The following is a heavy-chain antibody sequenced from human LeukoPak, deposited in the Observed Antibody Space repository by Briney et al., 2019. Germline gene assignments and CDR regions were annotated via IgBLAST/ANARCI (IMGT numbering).Heavy chain of an antibody. CDR3: AWSMVRGVIGFDP. CDR2: IDWDDDK. V-gene: IGHV2-70*11. CDR1: GFYLSTSGRC. Sequence: SGPALVKPTQTLPLTCTFSGFYLSTSGRCVSWIRQPQGKALEWLARIDWDDDKYYSTSLKTRLTISKDTSKNQVVLTMTNMDPVDTATYYCAWSMVRGVIGFDPWGQGTLVTVSS. J-gene: IGHJ5*02. D-gene: IGHD3-10*01.